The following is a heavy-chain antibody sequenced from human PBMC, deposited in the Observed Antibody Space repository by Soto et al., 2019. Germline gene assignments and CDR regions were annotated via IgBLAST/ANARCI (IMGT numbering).Heavy chain of an antibody. J-gene: IGHJ4*02. D-gene: IGHD2-15*01. V-gene: IGHV1-18*01. CDR2: ITPFNDNT. CDR1: GYTFTTYG. Sequence: ASVKVSCKTSGYTFTTYGISWVRQAPGQGLEWIGWITPFNDNTNYAQNLQGRLTLTSDMPSRTVHMQLSNLRSDDTAVYYCAGASSRVSSVVAAYWGQGTLVTVSS. CDR3: AGASSRVSSVVAAY.